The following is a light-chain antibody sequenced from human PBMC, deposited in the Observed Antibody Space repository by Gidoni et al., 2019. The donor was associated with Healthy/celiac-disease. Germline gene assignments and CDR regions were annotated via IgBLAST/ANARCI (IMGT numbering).Light chain of an antibody. J-gene: IGKJ4*01. V-gene: IGKV3-15*01. CDR3: QQYNNWPPLT. CDR2: DAS. CDR1: QSVSNN. Sequence: EIVMTLSPATRSVSPGERATLSCRASQSVSNNLSCYHQKPGQAPRLLIYDASTRATGIPARFSGSGAGTEDTLTISSLQSEDCAVYYCQQYNNWPPLTFGGGTKVEIK.